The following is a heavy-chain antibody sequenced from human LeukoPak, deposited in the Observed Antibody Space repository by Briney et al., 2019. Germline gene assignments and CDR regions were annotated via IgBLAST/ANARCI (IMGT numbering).Heavy chain of an antibody. CDR3: ARGWDYDSGGRPTAYVY. V-gene: IGHV1-69*13. J-gene: IGHJ4*02. D-gene: IGHD3-22*01. CDR1: GGTFSSYA. Sequence: GASVQVSCKASGGTFSSYAISWVRQAPGQGLEWMGGIIPIFGTANYAQKFQGKVTITADESTYTAYMELSSLRSEDTAVYYCARGWDYDSGGRPTAYVYWGQGTLVSVSS. CDR2: IIPIFGTA.